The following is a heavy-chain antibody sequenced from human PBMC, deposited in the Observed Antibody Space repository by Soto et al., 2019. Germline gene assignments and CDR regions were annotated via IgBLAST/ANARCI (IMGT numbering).Heavy chain of an antibody. CDR2: TGSGTGPG. V-gene: IGHV1-69*06. CDR1: GGTFSTNP. CDR3: ERRDSCGFYRYIDS. J-gene: IGHJ4*02. Sequence: QVQLVQSGAEVQKPGSSVKVSCKASGGTFSTNPISWVRQAPGQGLEWMGGTGSGTGPGNHAQKFQGRLKTTVTKSTSTVYMELSSLSSEYTGGYYCERRDSCGFYRYIDSWGKGTMVTVSS. D-gene: IGHD3-22*01.